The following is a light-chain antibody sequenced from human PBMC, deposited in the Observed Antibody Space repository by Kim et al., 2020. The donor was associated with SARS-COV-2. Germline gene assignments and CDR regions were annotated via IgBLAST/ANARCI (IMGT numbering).Light chain of an antibody. CDR2: KDS. CDR3: QSADSSGTWV. CDR1: ALTKEY. Sequence: VSPGRTARLTCSGDALTKEYAYWYRQKPGQAPVMVIYKDSERPSGIAERFSGSSSGTTVTLTISGVQAEDEADYYCQSADSSGTWVFGGGTKLTVL. V-gene: IGLV3-25*03. J-gene: IGLJ3*02.